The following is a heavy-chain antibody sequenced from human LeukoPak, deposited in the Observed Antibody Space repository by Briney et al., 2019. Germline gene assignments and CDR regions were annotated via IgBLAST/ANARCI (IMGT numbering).Heavy chain of an antibody. V-gene: IGHV1-46*01. CDR2: IHPTDGST. J-gene: IGHJ4*02. CDR1: GYTFSTYY. D-gene: IGHD4-17*01. Sequence: SVKVSCKTSGYTFSTYYMHWVRQAPGQGLEWLGIIHPTDGSTSYTQKIQGRVTMTRDTATGTAYLELSSLRSEDTAVYWCARAYGAGLDYWGQGTLITVSS. CDR3: ARAYGAGLDY.